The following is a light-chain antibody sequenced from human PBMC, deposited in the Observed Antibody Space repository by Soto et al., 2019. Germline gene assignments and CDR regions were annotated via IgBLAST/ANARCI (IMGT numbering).Light chain of an antibody. J-gene: IGKJ2*01. CDR3: QQYNSYSYT. CDR2: DAS. CDR1: QSITSW. V-gene: IGKV1-5*01. Sequence: DIQMTQSPSTLSASVGDRGTITCRASQSITSWLAWYQQKPGNAPKLLIYDASSWETGVPSRFSGSGSGTEFTLTISSLQPDDFATYYCQQYNSYSYTFGQGTRLEIK.